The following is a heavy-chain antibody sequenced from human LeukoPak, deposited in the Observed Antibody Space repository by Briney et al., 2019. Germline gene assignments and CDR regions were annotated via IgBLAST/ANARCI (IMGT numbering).Heavy chain of an antibody. CDR1: GFPFSNSA. CDR2: ISYDGSNK. Sequence: GGSLRLSCAASGFPFSNSAMGWVRQAPGKGLEWVAVISYDGSNKYYADSVKGRFTISRDNSKNTLYLQMNSLRAEDTAVYYCAKDAHLAGAFDYWGQGTLVTVSS. CDR3: AKDAHLAGAFDY. J-gene: IGHJ4*02. D-gene: IGHD7-27*01. V-gene: IGHV3-30*18.